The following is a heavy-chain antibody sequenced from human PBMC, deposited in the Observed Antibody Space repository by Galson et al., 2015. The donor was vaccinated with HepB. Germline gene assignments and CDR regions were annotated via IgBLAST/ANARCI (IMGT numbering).Heavy chain of an antibody. D-gene: IGHD3-16*01. CDR1: GFTFNSYS. CDR3: ARERGSIFSQLYYFDY. CDR2: ISSSSSTTI. J-gene: IGHJ4*02. V-gene: IGHV3-48*04. Sequence: SLRLSCAASGFTFNSYSMNWVRQAPGKGLEWLSYISSSSSTTIYYADSVKGRFTISRDNAKRSLYLQMNSLRAEDTAVYYCARERGSIFSQLYYFDYWGQGALVTVSS.